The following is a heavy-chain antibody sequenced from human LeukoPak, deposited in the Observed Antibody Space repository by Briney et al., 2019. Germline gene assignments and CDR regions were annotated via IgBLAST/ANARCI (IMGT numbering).Heavy chain of an antibody. J-gene: IGHJ4*02. V-gene: IGHV1-18*01. CDR3: ASAPGYSSGWYGREFDY. Sequence: ASVKVSCKASGYTFTSYGISWVRQAPGQGLEWMGWISAYNGNTNYAQKLQGRVTMITDTSTSTAYMELRSLRSDDTAVYYCASAPGYSSGWYGREFDYWGQGTLVTVSS. CDR2: ISAYNGNT. D-gene: IGHD6-19*01. CDR1: GYTFTSYG.